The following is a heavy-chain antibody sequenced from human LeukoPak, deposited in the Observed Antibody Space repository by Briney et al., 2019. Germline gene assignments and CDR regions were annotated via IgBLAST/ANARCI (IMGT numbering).Heavy chain of an antibody. Sequence: PSETLSLTCAVYGGSFSGYYWSWIRQPPGKGLEWIGTIYHSGSTYYNPSLKSRFTISIDTSKNQFSLKLSPVTAADTAVYYCARVSFNGRNDYWGQGTLVTVSS. CDR3: ARVSFNGRNDY. CDR1: GGSFSGYY. CDR2: IYHSGST. J-gene: IGHJ4*02. V-gene: IGHV4-34*01.